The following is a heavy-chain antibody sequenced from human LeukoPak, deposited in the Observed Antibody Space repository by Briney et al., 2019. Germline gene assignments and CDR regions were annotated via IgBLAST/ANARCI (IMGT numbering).Heavy chain of an antibody. CDR2: IYNSGTT. Sequence: PSETLSLTCTVSGGSISSSTYYWNWIRQYPGKGLEWIGYIYNSGTTYYNPSLKSRVTISVDTSKNRFSLKLSSVTAADTGVYYCARAETYDSRPFDYWGQGTLVTVSS. CDR3: ARAETYDSRPFDY. D-gene: IGHD3-22*01. V-gene: IGHV4-30-4*08. CDR1: GGSISSSTYY. J-gene: IGHJ4*02.